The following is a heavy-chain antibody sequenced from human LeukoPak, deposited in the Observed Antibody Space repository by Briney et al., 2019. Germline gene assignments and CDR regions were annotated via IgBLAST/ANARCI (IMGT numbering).Heavy chain of an antibody. CDR3: ARHDDVPLISTGFDY. J-gene: IGHJ4*02. CDR2: ICYIGNT. Sequence: SQTLSLTCTVSGVAIRSYDMSWVREPPGHGLESCWYICYIGNTIYNPSLKRRVTISVDTSKNPFYMKLNSVTAADTAVYYCARHDDVPLISTGFDYWGQGILVTVSS. CDR1: GVAIRSYD. V-gene: IGHV4-59*08. D-gene: IGHD2-8*02.